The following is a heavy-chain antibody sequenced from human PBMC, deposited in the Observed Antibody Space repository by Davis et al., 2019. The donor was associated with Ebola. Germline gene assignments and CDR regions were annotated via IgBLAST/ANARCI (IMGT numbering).Heavy chain of an antibody. CDR3: ARDDWGYCSGGSCLLDY. CDR2: IWYDGSNK. D-gene: IGHD2-15*01. CDR1: GFTFSSYG. V-gene: IGHV3-33*01. J-gene: IGHJ4*02. Sequence: GESLKISCAASGFTFSSYGMHWVRQAPGQGLEWVAVIWYDGSNKYYADSVKGRFTISRDNSKNTLYLQMNSLRAEDTAVYYCARDDWGYCSGGSCLLDYWGQGTLVTVSS.